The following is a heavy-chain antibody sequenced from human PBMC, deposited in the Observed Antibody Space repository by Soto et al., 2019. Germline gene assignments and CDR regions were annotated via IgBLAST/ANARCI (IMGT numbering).Heavy chain of an antibody. CDR2: IYYSGST. D-gene: IGHD6-6*01. Sequence: QVQLQESGPGLVKPSQTLSLTCTVSGGSISSGGYYWSWIRQHPGKGLEWIGYIYYSGSTYYNPSLKTRVTISVDPSKNQFSLKLNSVTAADTAVYYCARWGGSSRPCDYWGQGTLVTVSS. V-gene: IGHV4-31*03. J-gene: IGHJ4*02. CDR3: ARWGGSSRPCDY. CDR1: GGSISSGGYY.